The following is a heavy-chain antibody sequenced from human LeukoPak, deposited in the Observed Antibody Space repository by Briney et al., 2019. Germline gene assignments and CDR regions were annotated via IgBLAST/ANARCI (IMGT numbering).Heavy chain of an antibody. J-gene: IGHJ2*01. D-gene: IGHD3-22*01. CDR3: ARDRGYDSTPYWYFDL. CDR2: ISGSGGST. V-gene: IGHV3-23*01. Sequence: GGSLRLSCAASGFTFSSYAMSWVRQAPGKGLEWVSAISGSGGSTYYADSVKGRFTISRDNSKNTLYLQMNSLRAEDTAVYYCARDRGYDSTPYWYFDLWGRGTLVTVSS. CDR1: GFTFSSYA.